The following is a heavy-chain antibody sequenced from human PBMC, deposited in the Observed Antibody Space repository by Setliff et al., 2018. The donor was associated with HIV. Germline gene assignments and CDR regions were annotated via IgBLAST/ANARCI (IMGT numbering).Heavy chain of an antibody. Sequence: PSETLSLTCTVSGGSISSGGYYWSWIRQHPGKGLEWIGYIYYSGSTYYNPSLKSRVTISVDTSKNQFSLKLSSVTAADTAVYYCARQGEVGAPFDYWGQGTLVTVSS. CDR3: ARQGEVGAPFDY. J-gene: IGHJ4*02. V-gene: IGHV4-31*03. CDR1: GGSISSGGYY. D-gene: IGHD1-26*01. CDR2: IYYSGST.